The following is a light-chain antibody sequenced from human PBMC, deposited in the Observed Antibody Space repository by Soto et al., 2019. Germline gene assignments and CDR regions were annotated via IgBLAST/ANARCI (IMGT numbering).Light chain of an antibody. CDR3: SSHKSSSTSYV. J-gene: IGLJ1*01. V-gene: IGLV2-8*01. CDR2: EVN. CDR1: SSDVGGYNF. Sequence: QSALTQPPSASGSPGQSVTISCTGTSSDVGGYNFVSWYQQHPGKAPKLMIFEVNKRPSGVPDRFSASKSGNTASLTISGLQAEDEADYYCSSHKSSSTSYVFGTGTKVT.